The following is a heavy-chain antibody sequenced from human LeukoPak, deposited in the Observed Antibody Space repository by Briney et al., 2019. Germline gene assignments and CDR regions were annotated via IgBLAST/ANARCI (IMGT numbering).Heavy chain of an antibody. V-gene: IGHV4-61*02. CDR3: ARFFSSGGKGNWFDP. J-gene: IGHJ5*02. D-gene: IGHD4-23*01. CDR2: IYTSGST. Sequence: SETLSLTCSVSGGSMSGGGYCWSWIRQPAGKGLEWIGRIYTSGSTNYNPSLKSRVTISVDTSKNEFSLKLNSVTAADTAVYYCARFFSSGGKGNWFDPWGQGTLVTVPS. CDR1: GGSMSGGGYC.